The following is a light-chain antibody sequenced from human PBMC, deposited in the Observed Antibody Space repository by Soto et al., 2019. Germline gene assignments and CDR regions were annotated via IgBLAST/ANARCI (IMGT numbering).Light chain of an antibody. Sequence: DIVLTQSPATLSLSPGEGATLSCRASQSVSTYLAWHQQRPGQAPRLLIYDASSRAPGTPARFSGSGSGRDFTLTIRSIETEDFANYYCQQRSSRPLTFGGGTKVDIK. V-gene: IGKV3-11*02. CDR3: QQRSSRPLT. CDR2: DAS. CDR1: QSVSTY. J-gene: IGKJ4*01.